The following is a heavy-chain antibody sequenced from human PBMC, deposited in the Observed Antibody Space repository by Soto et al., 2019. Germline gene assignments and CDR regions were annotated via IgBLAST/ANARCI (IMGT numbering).Heavy chain of an antibody. CDR2: IWYDGRNE. Sequence: PGGSLRLSCAASGFTFSTYGMYWVRQAPGKGLECVAGIWYDGRNEYYADSVKGRFTVSRDNSRNTLYLQMNSLRAEDTAVYYCARGKKAVMPVDNRSFDIWGRGTMVTVS. D-gene: IGHD2-21*01. V-gene: IGHV3-33*07. CDR3: ARGKKAVMPVDNRSFDI. J-gene: IGHJ3*02. CDR1: GFTFSTYG.